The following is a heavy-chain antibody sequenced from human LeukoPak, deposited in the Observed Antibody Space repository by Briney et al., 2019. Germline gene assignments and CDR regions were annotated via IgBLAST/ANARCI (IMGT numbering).Heavy chain of an antibody. Sequence: GGSLRLSCAASGFNFSSYGMHCVRQAPGKGLEWVAVISYDGSNKYYADSVKGRFTISRDNSKNTLYLQMNSLRAEDTAVYYCAKGFTIFNDYHYYGMDVWGQGTTVTVSS. CDR3: AKGFTIFNDYHYYGMDV. CDR1: GFNFSSYG. D-gene: IGHD3-3*01. J-gene: IGHJ6*02. V-gene: IGHV3-30*18. CDR2: ISYDGSNK.